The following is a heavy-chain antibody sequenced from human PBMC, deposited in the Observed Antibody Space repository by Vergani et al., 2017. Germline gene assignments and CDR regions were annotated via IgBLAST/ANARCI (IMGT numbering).Heavy chain of an antibody. CDR2: INHSGTI. CDR3: ARIRGDYDFWSGYYRDTTHDYYMDV. CDR1: GGSLSGYY. J-gene: IGHJ6*03. Sequence: QVNLQESGPGLVKPSETLSLTCAVYGGSLSGYYWSWIRLAPGKGLEWIGEINHSGTINYNPTLKSPFNVSIDTSRDHFSLKLRSVSAADTAVYFCARIRGDYDFWSGYYRDTTHDYYMDVWGKGTTVTVSS. V-gene: IGHV4-34*10. D-gene: IGHD3-3*01.